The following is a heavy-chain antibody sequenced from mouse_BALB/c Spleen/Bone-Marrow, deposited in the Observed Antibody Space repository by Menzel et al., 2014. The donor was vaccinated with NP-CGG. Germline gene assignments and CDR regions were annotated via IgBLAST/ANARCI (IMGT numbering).Heavy chain of an antibody. CDR2: INPSNGGS. J-gene: IGHJ3*01. CDR1: GYTFTNYY. V-gene: IGHV1S81*02. Sequence: QVQLQQSGAELVKPGASVKLSCKTSGYTFTNYYIYWVKQRPGQGLEWIGEINPSNGGSNFNEKLKSMATLTVDKSSSTAYMQLSSLTSEDSAVYYCTRSDYYDYQAWFAYWGQGTLVTVSA. CDR3: TRSDYYDYQAWFAY. D-gene: IGHD2-4*01.